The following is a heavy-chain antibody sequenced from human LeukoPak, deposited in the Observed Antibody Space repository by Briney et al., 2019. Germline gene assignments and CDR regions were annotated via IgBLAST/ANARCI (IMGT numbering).Heavy chain of an antibody. J-gene: IGHJ4*02. CDR1: GFTFSTYA. Sequence: GGSLRLSCAASGFTFSTYAMHWVRQAPGKGLEWVAVISYDGSNKYYADSVKGRFTISRDNSKNTLYVQMNSLRAEDTAVYYCARVLGLWYFDYWGQGTLVTVSS. D-gene: IGHD3/OR15-3a*01. V-gene: IGHV3-30*04. CDR3: ARVLGLWYFDY. CDR2: ISYDGSNK.